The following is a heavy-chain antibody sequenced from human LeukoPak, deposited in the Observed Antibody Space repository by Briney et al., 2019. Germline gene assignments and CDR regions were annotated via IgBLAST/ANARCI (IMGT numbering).Heavy chain of an antibody. Sequence: GGSLRLSCAASGFTFSSYAMSWVRQAPGKGLEWVSAISGSGGSTYYADSVKGRFTISRDNSMNTLYLQMNSLRAEDTAVYYCAKVIGRSGWFQYYFDYWGQGTLVTVSS. CDR2: ISGSGGST. CDR1: GFTFSSYA. J-gene: IGHJ4*02. CDR3: AKVIGRSGWFQYYFDY. D-gene: IGHD6-19*01. V-gene: IGHV3-23*01.